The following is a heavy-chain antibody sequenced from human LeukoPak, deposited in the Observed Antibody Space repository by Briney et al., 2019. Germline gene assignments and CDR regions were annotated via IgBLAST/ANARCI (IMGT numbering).Heavy chain of an antibody. D-gene: IGHD3-3*01. CDR1: GFSFSVYA. V-gene: IGHV3-23*01. Sequence: GGSLRLSCAASGFSFSVYAMSWVRQAPGKGLEWVSSISGSGGRTYYTNSVKGRFTIPRENFKNTVYLEMNNLGAEDTALYYCANGGQDFDFWRFDYWGQGNLVIVSS. J-gene: IGHJ4*02. CDR3: ANGGQDFDFWRFDY. CDR2: ISGSGGRT.